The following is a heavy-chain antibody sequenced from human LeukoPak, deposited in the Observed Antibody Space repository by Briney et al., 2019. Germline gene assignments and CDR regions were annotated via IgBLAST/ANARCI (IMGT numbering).Heavy chain of an antibody. CDR2: ISYDGSNK. Sequence: GRSLRLSCAASGVTFSSYAMHWVRHAPGKGLEWVAVISYDGSNKYYADSVKGRFTISRDNSKNTLYLQMNSLRAEDTAVYYCARVGSGWEEYFQHWGQGTLVTVSS. CDR1: GVTFSSYA. D-gene: IGHD6-19*01. V-gene: IGHV3-30*04. CDR3: ARVGSGWEEYFQH. J-gene: IGHJ1*01.